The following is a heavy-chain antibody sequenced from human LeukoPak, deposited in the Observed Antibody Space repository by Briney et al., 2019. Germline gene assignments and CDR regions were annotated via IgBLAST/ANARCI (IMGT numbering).Heavy chain of an antibody. CDR3: ARAYYYDSSGYYPFVAFDI. CDR2: ISAYNGNT. Sequence: ASVKVSCKAFGYTFTSYGISWVRQAPGQGLEWMGWISAYNGNTNYAQKLQGRVTMTTDTSTSTAYMELRSLRSDDTAVYYCARAYYYDSSGYYPFVAFDIWGQGTMVTVSS. CDR1: GYTFTSYG. D-gene: IGHD3-22*01. V-gene: IGHV1-18*01. J-gene: IGHJ3*02.